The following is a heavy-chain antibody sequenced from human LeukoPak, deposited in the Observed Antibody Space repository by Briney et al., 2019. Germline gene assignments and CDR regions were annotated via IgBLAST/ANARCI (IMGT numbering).Heavy chain of an antibody. CDR1: GYIFTTYG. Sequence: ASVKVSCKASGYIFTTYGITWVRQAPGQGLEWMGWISSYNGNTNYAQNLRARVTMTTDTSTSTAYMELRSLRSDDTATYYCARDGHSSSWPYYFDYWGQGTLVTVSS. V-gene: IGHV1-18*01. D-gene: IGHD6-13*01. CDR2: ISSYNGNT. J-gene: IGHJ4*02. CDR3: ARDGHSSSWPYYFDY.